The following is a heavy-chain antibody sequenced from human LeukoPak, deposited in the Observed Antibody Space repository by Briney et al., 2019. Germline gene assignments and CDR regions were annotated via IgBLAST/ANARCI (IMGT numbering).Heavy chain of an antibody. J-gene: IGHJ6*02. CDR1: GGTFSSYA. D-gene: IGHD6-19*01. Sequence: SVKVSCKASGGTFSSYAISWVRQAPGQGLEWMGRIIPILGIANYAQKFQGRVTITADKSTSTAYMELSSLRSEDTAVYYCARSGGYSSGWYYSRLDYYGMDVWGQGTTVTVSS. V-gene: IGHV1-69*04. CDR2: IIPILGIA. CDR3: ARSGGYSSGWYYSRLDYYGMDV.